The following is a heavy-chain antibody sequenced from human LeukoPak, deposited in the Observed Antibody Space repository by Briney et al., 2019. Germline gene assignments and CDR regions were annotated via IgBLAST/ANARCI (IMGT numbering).Heavy chain of an antibody. CDR1: GFTFSTYT. CDR2: ITTSSSYI. CDR3: ARILWDDSSGYYLGAFDI. D-gene: IGHD3-22*01. J-gene: IGHJ3*02. V-gene: IGHV3-21*04. Sequence: GGSLRLSCAASGFTFSTYTMNWVRQAPGKGLEWVSSITTSSSYIYYADSVKGRFTISRDNSKNTLYLQMNSLRAEDTAVYYCARILWDDSSGYYLGAFDIWGQGTMVTVSS.